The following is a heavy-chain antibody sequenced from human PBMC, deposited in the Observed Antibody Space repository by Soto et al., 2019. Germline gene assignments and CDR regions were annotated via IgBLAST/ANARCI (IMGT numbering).Heavy chain of an antibody. V-gene: IGHV3-23*01. CDR1: GCSFSSFA. CDR2: IGDSGAST. D-gene: IGHD1-26*01. CDR3: AKGVELDV. Sequence: EVLLLESGGGLVQPGGSLRLSCEASGCSFSSFAMNWVRQAPGKGLEWVSAIGDSGASTYYADSVKGRFTISRDNSRNTLYLQQNSLRAEDTAVYYCAKGVELDVCGNGTTVTVSS. J-gene: IGHJ6*04.